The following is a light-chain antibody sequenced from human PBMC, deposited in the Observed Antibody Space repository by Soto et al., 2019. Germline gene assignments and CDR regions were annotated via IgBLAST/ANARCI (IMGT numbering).Light chain of an antibody. J-gene: IGKJ3*01. CDR2: GAS. CDR3: QHYSYSPQFP. Sequence: ELVLTQSPGTLSLSPGERATLSCRASQSVRNNYLAWYQQRPGQAPRLLIYGASQRATGIPDRFSGSGSGTDFTLTISRLEPEDSAVYYCQHYSYSPQFPSGPGTKVDIK. CDR1: QSVRNNY. V-gene: IGKV3-20*01.